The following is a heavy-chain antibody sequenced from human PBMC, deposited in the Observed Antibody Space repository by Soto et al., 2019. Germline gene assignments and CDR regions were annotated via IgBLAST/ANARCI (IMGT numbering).Heavy chain of an antibody. Sequence: ASVKVSCKASGYTFTGYYIHWVRQVPGQGLEWMGWINPNSGGTNYAQKFQGWVTMTRDTSISTAYMELSRLRSDDTAVYYCARVPPFWSGSHWFDPWGQGTLVTVSS. J-gene: IGHJ5*02. CDR2: INPNSGGT. D-gene: IGHD3-3*01. CDR3: ARVPPFWSGSHWFDP. CDR1: GYTFTGYY. V-gene: IGHV1-2*04.